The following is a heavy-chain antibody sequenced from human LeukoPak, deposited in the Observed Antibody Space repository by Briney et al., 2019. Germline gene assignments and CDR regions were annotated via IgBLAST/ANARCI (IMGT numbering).Heavy chain of an antibody. D-gene: IGHD5-18*01. CDR3: ASFSFGRNWFDP. Sequence: SGTLSLTCTVSGGSISNYYWNWIRQPPGKGPEWIAYISYIGTTNYNPSLKTRVTISEDTSKNQFSLTLSSVTAADTAVYYCASFSFGRNWFDPWGQGTLVTVSS. CDR2: ISYIGTT. J-gene: IGHJ5*02. CDR1: GGSISNYY. V-gene: IGHV4-59*08.